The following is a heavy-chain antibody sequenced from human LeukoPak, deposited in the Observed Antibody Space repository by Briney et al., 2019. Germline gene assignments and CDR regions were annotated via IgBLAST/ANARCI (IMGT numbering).Heavy chain of an antibody. CDR3: ARARSGYCSSTSCYSDL. J-gene: IGHJ2*01. D-gene: IGHD2-2*03. CDR2: IYYSGST. Sequence: SQTLSLTCTVSGGSISSGGYYWSWIRQHPGKGLEWIGYIYYSGSTYYNPSLKSRVTISVDTSKNQFSLKLSSVTAADTAVYYCARARSGYCSSTSCYSDLWGRGTLVTVSS. CDR1: GGSISSGGYY. V-gene: IGHV4-31*03.